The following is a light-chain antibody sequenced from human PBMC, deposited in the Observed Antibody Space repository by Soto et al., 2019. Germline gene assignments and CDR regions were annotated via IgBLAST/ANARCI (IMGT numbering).Light chain of an antibody. J-gene: IGKJ1*01. Sequence: DNVLIQSPDTLSLYPGERATLSCRASQSVSTYLAWYQQKPGQGPGLLIYDASNSATGIPARFSASGSGKDFTLTISGLDRGDFAVYYCQQRNSWHWRLGQGAKGDIK. CDR1: QSVSTY. CDR2: DAS. V-gene: IGKV3-11*01. CDR3: QQRNSWHWR.